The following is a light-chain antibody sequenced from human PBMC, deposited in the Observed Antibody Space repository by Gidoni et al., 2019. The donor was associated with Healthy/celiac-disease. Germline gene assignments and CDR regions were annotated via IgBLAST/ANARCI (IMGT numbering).Light chain of an antibody. Sequence: ELVLPPSPGTLSLSPGERATLSCRASQSVSSSYLAWYQQKPGQAPRLLIYGASSRATGIPDRFSGSGSGTDFTLTISRREPEDFAVYYCQQYGSSPLTFGQGTKVEIK. CDR1: QSVSSSY. J-gene: IGKJ1*01. CDR2: GAS. V-gene: IGKV3-20*01. CDR3: QQYGSSPLT.